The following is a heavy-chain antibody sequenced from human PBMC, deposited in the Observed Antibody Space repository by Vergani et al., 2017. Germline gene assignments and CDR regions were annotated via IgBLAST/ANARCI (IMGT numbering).Heavy chain of an antibody. Sequence: QVQLVQSGAEVKKPGSSVKVSCKASGGTFSSYAISWVRQAPGQGLEWMGGIIPIFGTANYAQKFQGRVTITADKSTSTAYMELSSLRSEDTAVYYCAREPYNWNYGRPYNFDYWGQGTLVTVSS. CDR1: GGTFSSYA. V-gene: IGHV1-69*06. J-gene: IGHJ4*02. D-gene: IGHD1-7*01. CDR3: AREPYNWNYGRPYNFDY. CDR2: IIPIFGTA.